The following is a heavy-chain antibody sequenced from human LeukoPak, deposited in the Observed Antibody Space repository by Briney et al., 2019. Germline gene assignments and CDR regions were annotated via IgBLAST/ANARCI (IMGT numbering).Heavy chain of an antibody. D-gene: IGHD3-22*01. CDR1: GGSISSSSYY. CDR3: ARVTGYMIEDYFNY. J-gene: IGHJ4*02. Sequence: PSETLSLTCTVSGGSISSSSYYWGWIRQPPGKGLEWIGSINYSGSTYYNSSLKSRVTISVDTSKNQFSLKLSSVTAADTAVYYCARVTGYMIEDYFNYWGQGTLVTVSS. V-gene: IGHV4-39*01. CDR2: INYSGST.